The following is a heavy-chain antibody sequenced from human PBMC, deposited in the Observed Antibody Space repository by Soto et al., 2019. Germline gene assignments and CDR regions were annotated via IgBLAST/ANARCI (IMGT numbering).Heavy chain of an antibody. D-gene: IGHD3-10*01. CDR2: IYYRGST. CDR3: ARAAFSGSTAVPFDS. CDR1: SGSISGYY. Sequence: QVQLQESGPGLVKPSETLSLTCTVSSGSISGYYWSWIRQPPGKGLEWIGYIYYRGSTNYNPSLKRRVTLSVDTSKNQFSLTLSSVTAADTAVYYCARAAFSGSTAVPFDSWGQGTLFTVST. V-gene: IGHV4-59*01. J-gene: IGHJ4*02.